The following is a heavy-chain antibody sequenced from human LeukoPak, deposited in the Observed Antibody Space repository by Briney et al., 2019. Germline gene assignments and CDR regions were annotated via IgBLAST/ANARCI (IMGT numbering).Heavy chain of an antibody. CDR2: ISYDGSNK. Sequence: GRSLRLSCAASGFTFSSYAMHWVRQAPGKGLEWVAVISYDGSNKYYADSVKGRFTISRDNSKNTLYLQMNSLRAEDTAVYYCARLEWQLAQSGFDYWAREPWSPSPQ. D-gene: IGHD3-3*01. CDR3: ARLEWQLAQSGFDY. CDR1: GFTFSSYA. V-gene: IGHV3-30-3*01. J-gene: IGHJ4*02.